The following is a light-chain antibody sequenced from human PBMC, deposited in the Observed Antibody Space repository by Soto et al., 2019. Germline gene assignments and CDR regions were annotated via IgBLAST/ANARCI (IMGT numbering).Light chain of an antibody. Sequence: QSLLTQPASVSGSLVQSITISCTGTTRDISGYNYVSWYQQLPGKAPKLMIYQVTIRPSGISNRFSGSKSGNTASLTISGLQAEDEDDYYCTAFSSSTXLYVFGTGTKVXV. J-gene: IGLJ1*01. CDR3: TAFSSSTXLYV. V-gene: IGLV2-14*01. CDR1: TRDISGYNY. CDR2: QVT.